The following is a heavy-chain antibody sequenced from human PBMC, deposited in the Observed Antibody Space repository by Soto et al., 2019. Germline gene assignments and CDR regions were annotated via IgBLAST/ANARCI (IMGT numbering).Heavy chain of an antibody. V-gene: IGHV3-23*01. Sequence: EVQLLESGGGLVQPGGSLRLSCAASGFPFSGSAINWVRQAPGKGLEWVSIISGSGRSTKYADSVTGRFTISRDNAKDRVYLQMSSLRGEDTAVYYCAKSYYADYDHRPIVAKWGQGTLVPVSS. D-gene: IGHD4-17*01. J-gene: IGHJ4*02. CDR2: ISGSGRST. CDR3: AKSYYADYDHRPIVAK. CDR1: GFPFSGSA.